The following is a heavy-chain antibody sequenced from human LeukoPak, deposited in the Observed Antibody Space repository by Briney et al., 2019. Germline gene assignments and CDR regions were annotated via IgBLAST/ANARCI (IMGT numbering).Heavy chain of an antibody. CDR2: IGGSGGST. CDR1: GFTFSSYA. Sequence: GGSLRLSCAASGFTFSSYAMSWVRQAPGKGLEWVSVIGGSGGSTYYADSVKGRFTISRDNSKNTQYLQMSSLRAEDTAVYYCAKKKRELRGFDYWGQGTLVTVSS. CDR3: AKKKRELRGFDY. D-gene: IGHD1-7*01. V-gene: IGHV3-23*01. J-gene: IGHJ4*02.